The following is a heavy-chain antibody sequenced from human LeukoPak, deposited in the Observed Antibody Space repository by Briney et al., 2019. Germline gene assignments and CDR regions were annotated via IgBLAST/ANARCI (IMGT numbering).Heavy chain of an antibody. CDR1: GYTFTSYD. J-gene: IGHJ4*02. Sequence: ASVKVSCKASGYTFTSYDINWVRQATGQGLEWMGWMNPNSGNTGYAQKFQGRVTMTRDMSTSTVYMELSSLRSEDTAVYYCARSSHYYDSSGYCRYWGQGTLVTVSS. CDR2: MNPNSGNT. CDR3: ARSSHYYDSSGYCRY. V-gene: IGHV1-8*01. D-gene: IGHD3-22*01.